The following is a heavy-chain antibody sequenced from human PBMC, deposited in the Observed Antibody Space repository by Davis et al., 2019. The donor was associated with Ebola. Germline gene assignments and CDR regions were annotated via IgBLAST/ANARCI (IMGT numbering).Heavy chain of an antibody. J-gene: IGHJ6*02. Sequence: GESLKISCAASGFTFSSYEMNWVRQAPGKGLEWVSYISSSGSTIYYADSVKGRFTISRDNAKNSLYLQMNSLRAEDTAVYYCARDCSSTSCFPYYYYGMDVWGQGTTVTVSS. V-gene: IGHV3-48*03. CDR3: ARDCSSTSCFPYYYYGMDV. CDR2: ISSSGSTI. D-gene: IGHD2-2*01. CDR1: GFTFSSYE.